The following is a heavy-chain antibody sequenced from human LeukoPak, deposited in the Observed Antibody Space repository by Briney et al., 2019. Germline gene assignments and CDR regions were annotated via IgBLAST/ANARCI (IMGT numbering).Heavy chain of an antibody. CDR3: ARDARHYYDSTNFDY. D-gene: IGHD3-22*01. CDR2: ISAYNGNT. V-gene: IGHV1-18*01. Sequence: ASVTVSCKASGYTFTSYGISWVRQAPGQGLEWMGWISAYNGNTNYAQKLQGRVTMTTDTSTSTAYMELRSLRSDDTAVYYCARDARHYYDSTNFDYWGQGTLVTVSS. J-gene: IGHJ4*02. CDR1: GYTFTSYG.